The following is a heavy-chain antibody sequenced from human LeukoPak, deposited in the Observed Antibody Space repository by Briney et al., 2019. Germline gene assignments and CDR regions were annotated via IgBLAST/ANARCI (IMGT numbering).Heavy chain of an antibody. CDR3: ARDGYYYYMDV. CDR1: GFTFSSYS. J-gene: IGHJ6*03. Sequence: GGSLRLSCAASGFTFSSYSMNWVRQAPGKGLEWVSYISSSSSTIYYADSVKGRFTISRDNAKNSLYLQMNSLRAEDTAVYYCARDGYYYYMDVWGKGTTVTVS. V-gene: IGHV3-48*01. CDR2: ISSSSSTI.